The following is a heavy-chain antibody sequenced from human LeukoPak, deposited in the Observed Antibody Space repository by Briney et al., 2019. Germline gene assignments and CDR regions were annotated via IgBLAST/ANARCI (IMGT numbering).Heavy chain of an antibody. D-gene: IGHD1-26*01. CDR1: GYTFTNYD. CDR2: MNPNSGYT. Sequence: GASVKVSCKASGYTFTNYDINWVRQATGQGLEWMGWMNPNSGYTGYAQKFQGRVTITRNTSISTAYMELSSLRSEDTAVYYCARNSEGDLDPWGQGTLVTVSS. J-gene: IGHJ5*02. V-gene: IGHV1-8*03. CDR3: ARNSEGDLDP.